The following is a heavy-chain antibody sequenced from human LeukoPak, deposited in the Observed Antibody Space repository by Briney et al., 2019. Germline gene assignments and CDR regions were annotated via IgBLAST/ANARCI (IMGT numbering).Heavy chain of an antibody. CDR1: GFSFSSYW. J-gene: IGHJ4*02. D-gene: IGHD1-26*01. CDR3: AKDSYSKGDY. V-gene: IGHV3-7*05. Sequence: GGSLRLSCAASGFSFSSYWMSWVRQAPGKGLEWVANIKQDGSESNYVGSVKGRFTISRDNAKNSLYLQMNSLRAEDTAVYYCAKDSYSKGDYWGQGTLVTVSS. CDR2: IKQDGSES.